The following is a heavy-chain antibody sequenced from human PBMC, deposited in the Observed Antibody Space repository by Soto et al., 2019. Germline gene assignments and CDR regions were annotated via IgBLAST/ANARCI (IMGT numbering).Heavy chain of an antibody. D-gene: IGHD2-15*01. V-gene: IGHV1-18*01. Sequence: ASVKVSCKASGYTFTSYGISWVRQAPGQGLEWMGWISAYNGNTNYAQKLQGRVTMTTDTSTSTAYMELRSLRSDDTAVYYCARDSVYCSGCSCYSGNNWFDPWGQGTLVPVSS. CDR2: ISAYNGNT. CDR1: GYTFTSYG. J-gene: IGHJ5*02. CDR3: ARDSVYCSGCSCYSGNNWFDP.